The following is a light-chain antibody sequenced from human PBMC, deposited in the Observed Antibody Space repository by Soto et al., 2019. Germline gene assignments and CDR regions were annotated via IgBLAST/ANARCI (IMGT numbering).Light chain of an antibody. CDR1: QSVSSN. Sequence: EIVVTQSPATLSVSPGERATLSCRASQSVSSNLAWYQQKPGQAPRLLIYGASTRATGIPARFSGSGSGTEFTLTISSLQPEDFAVYYCQQYNNWPLTFGGGTKVEIK. CDR2: GAS. J-gene: IGKJ4*01. V-gene: IGKV3-15*01. CDR3: QQYNNWPLT.